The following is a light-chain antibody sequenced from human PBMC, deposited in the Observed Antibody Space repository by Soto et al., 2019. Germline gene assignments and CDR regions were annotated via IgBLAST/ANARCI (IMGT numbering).Light chain of an antibody. J-gene: IGKJ3*01. V-gene: IGKV1-39*01. CDR2: GAS. CDR3: QQGYRTPFT. Sequence: DIGMTQSPSSLSASVSDRVTITCRASESISNKLNWYQQKPGKAPALLISGASRLHSGVPSRFSGSGSGTDFTLSISSLQHEDFASYYCQQGYRTPFTFGPGTKVDIK. CDR1: ESISNK.